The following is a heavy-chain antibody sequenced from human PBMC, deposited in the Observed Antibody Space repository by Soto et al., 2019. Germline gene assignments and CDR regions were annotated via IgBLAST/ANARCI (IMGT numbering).Heavy chain of an antibody. CDR3: ARDDDAYGDYNSY. Sequence: QVQLVQSGAEVKKPGSSVTVSCKASVGTLARYAFSWVRQAPGQGLEWMGGIVPLLGTTHYAQKFQGRVNITADKSTSTAYMELRSLGVEDTAIYYCARDDDAYGDYNSYWGQGTLVAVSS. CDR1: VGTLARYA. CDR2: IVPLLGTT. J-gene: IGHJ4*02. V-gene: IGHV1-69*06. D-gene: IGHD4-17*01.